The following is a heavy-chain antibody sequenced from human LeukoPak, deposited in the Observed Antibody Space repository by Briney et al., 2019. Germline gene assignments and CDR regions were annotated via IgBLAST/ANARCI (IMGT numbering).Heavy chain of an antibody. CDR2: IQYDGSNE. D-gene: IGHD2-15*01. Sequence: GGSLRLSCAAPGFTFSSYAMSWVRQAPGKGLEWVAYIQYDGSNEQYAHSVKGRFRISRDSSKNMLYLQMNSLRAEDTAVYYCAKDRCSDGIGCFYYYMDVWGKGTTVTISS. V-gene: IGHV3-30*02. CDR1: GFTFSSYA. CDR3: AKDRCSDGIGCFYYYMDV. J-gene: IGHJ6*03.